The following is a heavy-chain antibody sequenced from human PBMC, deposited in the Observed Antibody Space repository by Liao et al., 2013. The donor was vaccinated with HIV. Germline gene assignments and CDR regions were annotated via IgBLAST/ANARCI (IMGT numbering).Heavy chain of an antibody. V-gene: IGHV4-30-4*08. D-gene: IGHD3-16*01. CDR1: GGSIYSSDYY. J-gene: IGHJ4*02. Sequence: PGLVKPSQTLSLTCTVSGGSIYSSDYYWSWIRQPPGKGLEWIGYIYYSGSTYYNPSLKSRVTISVDTSKNQFSLKLSSVTAADTAVYYCARAGWGAMGRFDYWGQGTLVTVSS. CDR2: IYYSGST. CDR3: ARAGWGAMGRFDY.